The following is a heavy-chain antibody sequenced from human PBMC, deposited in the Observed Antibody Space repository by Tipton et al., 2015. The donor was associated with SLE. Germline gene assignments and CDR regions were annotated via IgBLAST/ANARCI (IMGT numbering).Heavy chain of an antibody. D-gene: IGHD1-26*01. J-gene: IGHJ4*02. V-gene: IGHV6-1*01. CDR3: ARDFKGIVADYFDY. Sequence: GLVKPSQTLSLTCAISGDSVSSNSAAWNWIRQSPSRGLEWLGRTYYRSKWYNDYAVSVKSRITINPDASKNQFSLKLSSVTAADTAVYYCARDFKGIVADYFDYWGQGTLVTVSS. CDR2: TYYRSKWYN. CDR1: GDSVSSNSAA.